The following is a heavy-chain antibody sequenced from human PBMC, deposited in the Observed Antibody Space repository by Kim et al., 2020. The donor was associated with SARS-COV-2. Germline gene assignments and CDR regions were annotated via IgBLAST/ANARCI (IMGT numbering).Heavy chain of an antibody. J-gene: IGHJ4*02. CDR2: IGGAIDKT. CDR1: GFTVRSFA. D-gene: IGHD1-26*01. V-gene: IGHV3-23*01. Sequence: GGSLRLSCAASGFTVRSFAMSWVRQAPGKGLEWVSAIGGAIDKTFYADSVKGRFTISRDSSKNTLELQMNSLRAEDTAVYFCAARGGGTTYYWGQGTLVTVSS. CDR3: AARGGGTTYY.